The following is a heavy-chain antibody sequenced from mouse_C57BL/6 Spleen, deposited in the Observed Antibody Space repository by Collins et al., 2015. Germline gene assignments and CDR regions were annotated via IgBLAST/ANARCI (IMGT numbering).Heavy chain of an antibody. Sequence: DVQLVESGGGLVQPGGSRKLSCAASGFTFSSFGMHWVRQAPEKGLEWVAYISSGSSTIYYADTVKGRFTISRDNPKNTLFLQMTSLRSEDTAMYYCARRDWYFDVWGAGTTVTVSS. CDR3: ARRDWYFDV. V-gene: IGHV5-17*02. CDR1: GFTFSSFG. J-gene: IGHJ1*01. CDR2: ISSGSSTI.